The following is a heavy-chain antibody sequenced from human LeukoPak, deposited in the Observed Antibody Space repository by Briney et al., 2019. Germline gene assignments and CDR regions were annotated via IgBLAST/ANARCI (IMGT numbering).Heavy chain of an antibody. CDR3: AGDLTREDLYYYDSSGYIWWYFDL. J-gene: IGHJ2*01. CDR1: GFTFSSYS. Sequence: PGGSLRLSCAASGFTFSSYSMNWVRQAPGKGLEWVSSISSSSSYIYYADSVKGRFTISRDNAKNSLYLQMNSLRAEDTAVYYCAGDLTREDLYYYDSSGYIWWYFDLWGRGTLVTVSS. V-gene: IGHV3-21*01. CDR2: ISSSSSYI. D-gene: IGHD3-22*01.